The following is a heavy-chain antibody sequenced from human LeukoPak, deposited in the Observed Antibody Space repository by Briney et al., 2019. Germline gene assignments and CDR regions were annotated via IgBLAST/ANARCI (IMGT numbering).Heavy chain of an antibody. J-gene: IGHJ4*02. Sequence: GGSLSLSCAASGFTFSSYGMTWVRQAPGKGLEWVSYISSSSSTIYYADSVKGRFTISRDNAKNSLYLQMNSLRAEDTAVYYCAKGDWYSSSSAWLDYWGQGTLVTVSS. V-gene: IGHV3-48*01. D-gene: IGHD6-6*01. CDR3: AKGDWYSSSSAWLDY. CDR2: ISSSSSTI. CDR1: GFTFSSYG.